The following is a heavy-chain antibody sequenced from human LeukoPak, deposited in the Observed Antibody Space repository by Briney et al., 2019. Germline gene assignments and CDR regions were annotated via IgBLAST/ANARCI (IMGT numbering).Heavy chain of an antibody. CDR1: GFTFSSLA. V-gene: IGHV3-23*01. Sequence: GGSLRLSYTASGFTFSSLAMHWVRQAPGKGLEWVSGISGSGDATYYADSVRGRFTVSRDNSKNTLYLQMSSLRAEDTALYFCARVLSIGFHYDYWGPGTLVTVSS. CDR2: ISGSGDAT. CDR3: ARVLSIGFHYDY. J-gene: IGHJ4*02. D-gene: IGHD3-22*01.